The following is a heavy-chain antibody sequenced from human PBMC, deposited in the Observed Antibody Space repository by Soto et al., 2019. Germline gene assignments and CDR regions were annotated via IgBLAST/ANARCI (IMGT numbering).Heavy chain of an antibody. Sequence: GGSLRLSCAASGFTFSNYGMHWVRQAPGKGLEWVAVIWYDGSNEYYGDSVKGRFTISRDNSKNTLYLQMNYLRAEDTAVYYCGFYCSSVSCPEGFYWGQGALVTVSS. V-gene: IGHV3-33*01. J-gene: IGHJ4*02. D-gene: IGHD2-2*01. CDR2: IWYDGSNE. CDR3: GFYCSSVSCPEGFY. CDR1: GFTFSNYG.